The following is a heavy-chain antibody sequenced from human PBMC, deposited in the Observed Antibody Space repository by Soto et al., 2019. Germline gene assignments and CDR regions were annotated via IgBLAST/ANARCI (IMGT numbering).Heavy chain of an antibody. CDR1: GGSISSYY. Sequence: SLTCTVSGGSISSYYWSWIRQPPGKGLEWIGYIYYSGSTNYNPSLKSRVTISVDTSKNQFSLKLSSVTAADTAVYYCARGYCSGGSCPADAFDIWGQGTMVTVSS. CDR3: ARGYCSGGSCPADAFDI. V-gene: IGHV4-59*01. J-gene: IGHJ3*02. D-gene: IGHD2-15*01. CDR2: IYYSGST.